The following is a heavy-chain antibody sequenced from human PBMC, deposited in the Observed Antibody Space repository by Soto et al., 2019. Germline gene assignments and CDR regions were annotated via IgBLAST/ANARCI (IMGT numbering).Heavy chain of an antibody. V-gene: IGHV3-11*01. CDR2: ISSSGNTI. CDR3: ASGFWTGYSIINGFGR. J-gene: IGHJ5*02. Sequence: PGGSLRLSCAASGFSFSDYYMTWIRQSPGKGLEWLAYISSSGNTIYYADSVKGRFTISRDNAKKSLYLQMNSLRPEDTAVYYCASGFWTGYSIINGFGRWGQGA. CDR1: GFSFSDYY. D-gene: IGHD3-3*01.